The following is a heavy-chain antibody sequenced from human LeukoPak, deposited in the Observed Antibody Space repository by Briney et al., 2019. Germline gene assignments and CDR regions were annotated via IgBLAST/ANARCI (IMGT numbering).Heavy chain of an antibody. CDR2: LYSGGST. J-gene: IGHJ4*02. CDR1: GFTVSTNY. CDR3: VRDDDRPDNGLDY. D-gene: IGHD3-22*01. Sequence: GRSLRLSCAVAGFTVSTNYMSWVRQAPGKGLEWVSVLYSGGSTFYADSVKGRFTISRDNSKNTLYLQMNSLRAEDTAVYYCVRDDDRPDNGLDYWGQGTLVTVSS. V-gene: IGHV3-53*01.